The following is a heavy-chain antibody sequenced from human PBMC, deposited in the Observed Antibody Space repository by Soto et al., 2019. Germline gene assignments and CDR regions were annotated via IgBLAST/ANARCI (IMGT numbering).Heavy chain of an antibody. CDR2: INPNSGGT. V-gene: IGHV1-2*02. D-gene: IGHD2-2*01. J-gene: IGHJ5*02. CDR1: GYPFTGYY. Sequence: XPVKVSCKASGYPFTGYYMHWVRQAPGQGLEWMGWINPNSGGTNYAQKFQGRVTMTRDTSISTAYMELSRLRSDDTAVYYCERVQAAIYNWFDPWGQGTLVTVPS. CDR3: ERVQAAIYNWFDP.